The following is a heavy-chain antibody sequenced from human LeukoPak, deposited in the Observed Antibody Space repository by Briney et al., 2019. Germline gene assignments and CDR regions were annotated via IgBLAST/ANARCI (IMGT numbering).Heavy chain of an antibody. CDR2: IYYSGAT. J-gene: IGHJ4*02. V-gene: IGHV4-59*01. D-gene: IGHD3-10*01. CDR3: ARDPPKELWFGEFPI. CDR1: GGSISSYY. Sequence: SETLSLTCTVSGGSISSYYWSWIRQSPGMGLEWIGSIYYSGATVYNPSLKSRVIISADTSNDQFSLRLRSVTAADTAVYYCARDPPKELWFGEFPIWGQGTLVTVSS.